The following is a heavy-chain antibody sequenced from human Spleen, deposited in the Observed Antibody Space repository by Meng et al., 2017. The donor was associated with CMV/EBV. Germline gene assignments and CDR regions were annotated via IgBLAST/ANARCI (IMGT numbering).Heavy chain of an antibody. D-gene: IGHD1-7*01. J-gene: IGHJ3*02. CDR3: AKGISETTFHPFDI. CDR2: IYSDGSAT. CDR1: GFIFSSYA. V-gene: IGHV3-23*03. Sequence: GGSLRLSCAASGFIFSSYAMSWVRQAPGKGLEWVSIIYSDGSATYYAASVKGRFTISRDNSKKMLFLQMNSLRAEDTVVYYCAKGISETTFHPFDIWGQGTRVTVSS.